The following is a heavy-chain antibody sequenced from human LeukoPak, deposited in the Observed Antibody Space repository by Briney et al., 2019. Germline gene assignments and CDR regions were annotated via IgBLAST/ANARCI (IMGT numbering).Heavy chain of an antibody. D-gene: IGHD6-13*01. CDR3: ARNPIAVAGDNWFDP. CDR2: TYYRSKWYN. CDR1: GDSVSSSSAA. J-gene: IGHJ5*02. V-gene: IGHV6-1*01. Sequence: SQTLSLTCAISGDSVSSSSAAWNWIRQSPSRGLEWLGRTYYRSKWYNDYALSVKSRISINPDTSKNQFSLQLNSVTPEDTAVYYCARNPIAVAGDNWFDPWGQGTLVTVSS.